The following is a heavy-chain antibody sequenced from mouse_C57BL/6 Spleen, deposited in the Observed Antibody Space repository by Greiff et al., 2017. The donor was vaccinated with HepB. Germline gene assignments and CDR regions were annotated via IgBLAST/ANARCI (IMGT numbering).Heavy chain of an antibody. V-gene: IGHV5-4*01. J-gene: IGHJ1*03. CDR1: GFTFSSYA. CDR2: ISDGGSYT. CDR3: ARDSSYGSSYPFYWYFDV. Sequence: EVKVVESGGGLVKPGGSLKLSCAASGFTFSSYAMSWVRQTPEKRLEWVATISDGGSYTYYPDNVKGRFTISRDNAKNNLYLQMSHLKSEDTAMYYCARDSSYGSSYPFYWYFDVWGTGTTVTVSS. D-gene: IGHD1-1*01.